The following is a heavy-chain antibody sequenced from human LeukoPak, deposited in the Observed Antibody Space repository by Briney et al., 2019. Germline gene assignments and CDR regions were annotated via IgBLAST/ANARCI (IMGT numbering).Heavy chain of an antibody. J-gene: IGHJ4*02. V-gene: IGHV4-30-4*01. CDR1: GGSISSGDYF. Sequence: PSQTLSLTCTVSGGSISSGDYFWSWIRQSLGKGLEYIGYIYSSRSTYYNPSLGSRVIISADTSKNQFSLKLSSVTAADTAVYYCVSHYGEVDYWGQGTLVTVSS. D-gene: IGHD4-17*01. CDR3: VSHYGEVDY. CDR2: IYSSRST.